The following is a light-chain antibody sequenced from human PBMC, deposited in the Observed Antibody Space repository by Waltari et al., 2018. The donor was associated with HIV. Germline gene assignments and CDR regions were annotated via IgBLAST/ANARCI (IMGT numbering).Light chain of an antibody. CDR3: CAYAGSTTYVI. CDR2: EVS. Sequence: QSALTQPASVSGSPGQSITLSCTGTSSDVGGYNLVSCYQQHPGKAPKLMIYEVSKRTSGVSNRFSGSKSGNTASLTISGLQAEDEADYYCCAYAGSTTYVIFGGGTKLTV. CDR1: SSDVGGYNL. J-gene: IGLJ2*01. V-gene: IGLV2-23*02.